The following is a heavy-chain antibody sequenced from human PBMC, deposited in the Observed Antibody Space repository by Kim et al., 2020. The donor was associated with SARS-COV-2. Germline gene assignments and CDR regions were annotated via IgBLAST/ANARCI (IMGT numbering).Heavy chain of an antibody. Sequence: GGSLRLSCAASGFNFNRYAMHWVRQAPGKGLEWVALISHDRLNKFYADVVKGRLTISRDNSKNAVYLEMNGLKSEDTAVYYCARDAGGYDFGAHGSWGQG. D-gene: IGHD3-16*01. J-gene: IGHJ1*01. V-gene: IGHV3-30*04. CDR2: ISHDRLNK. CDR1: GFNFNRYA. CDR3: ARDAGGYDFGAHGS.